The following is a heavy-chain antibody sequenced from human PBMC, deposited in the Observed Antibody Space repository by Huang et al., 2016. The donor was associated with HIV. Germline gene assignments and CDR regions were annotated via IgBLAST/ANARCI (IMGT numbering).Heavy chain of an antibody. D-gene: IGHD6-13*01. Sequence: QLQLQESGPGQVKPSETLSLTCTFSGDFISSTNYYWGWIRQSPGKGLEWVGSVYQSGSTNYNPSLKSRVTLSVDTSRNQFSLRLNSVTAADTAVYYCASQHIGAAATWFWGRGTQVAVSS. CDR1: GDFISSTNYY. J-gene: IGHJ4*02. CDR2: VYQSGST. CDR3: ASQHIGAAATWF. V-gene: IGHV4-39*01.